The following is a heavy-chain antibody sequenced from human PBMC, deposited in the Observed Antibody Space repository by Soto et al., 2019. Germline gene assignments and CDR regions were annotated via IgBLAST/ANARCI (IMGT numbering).Heavy chain of an antibody. D-gene: IGHD3-22*01. V-gene: IGHV3-74*01. CDR1: GFTSSNFW. CDR2: IKSDGSST. CDR3: ARDFLLLRGYPSHYFDY. J-gene: IGHJ4*02. Sequence: PGGSLRLSCAASGFTSSNFWMHWVRQAPGKGLVWVSRIKSDGSSTSYADSVKGRFIISRDNAKNTLDLQMHGLRAEDTAVYYCARDFLLLRGYPSHYFDYWGQGTLVTVSS.